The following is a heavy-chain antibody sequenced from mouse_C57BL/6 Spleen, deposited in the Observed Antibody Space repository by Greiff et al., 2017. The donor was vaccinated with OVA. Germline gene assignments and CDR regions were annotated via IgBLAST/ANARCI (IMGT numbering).Heavy chain of an antibody. CDR1: GYTFTSYW. CDR2: IDPSDSYT. J-gene: IGHJ2*01. D-gene: IGHD3-2*02. V-gene: IGHV1-59*01. Sequence: QVQLQQSGAELVRPGTSVKLSCKASGYTFTSYWMHWVKQRPGQGLEWIGVIDPSDSYTNYNQKFKGKATLTVDTSSSTAYMQLSSLTSEDSAVYYCARSETAQATDYWGQGTTLTVSS. CDR3: ARSETAQATDY.